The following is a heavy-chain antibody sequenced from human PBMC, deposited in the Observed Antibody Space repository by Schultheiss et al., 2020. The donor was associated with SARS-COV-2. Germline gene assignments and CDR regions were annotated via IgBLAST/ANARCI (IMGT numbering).Heavy chain of an antibody. Sequence: GGSLRLSCKGSGYSFTSYWIGWVRQMPGKGLEWMGIIYPGDSDTRYSPSFQGQVTISADKSISTAYLQWSSLKASDTAMYYCTAAAGTNWFDPWGQGTLVIVSS. CDR1: GYSFTSYW. J-gene: IGHJ5*02. D-gene: IGHD6-13*01. V-gene: IGHV5-51*01. CDR2: IYPGDSDT. CDR3: TAAAGTNWFDP.